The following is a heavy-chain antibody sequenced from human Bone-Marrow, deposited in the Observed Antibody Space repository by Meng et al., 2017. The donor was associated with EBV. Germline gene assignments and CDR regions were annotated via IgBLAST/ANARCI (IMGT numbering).Heavy chain of an antibody. D-gene: IGHD6-19*01. Sequence: QGQVVQSGAEVKKPGASGKVSCKASGYTFTSYGISWMRQAAGQGLEWMGWISAYNGDTNYAQKLQGRVTMTTDTSTSTAYMELRSLRSDDTAVYYCAREYSSGWYYFDYWGQGTLVTVSS. CDR3: AREYSSGWYYFDY. CDR2: ISAYNGDT. J-gene: IGHJ4*02. V-gene: IGHV1-18*01. CDR1: GYTFTSYG.